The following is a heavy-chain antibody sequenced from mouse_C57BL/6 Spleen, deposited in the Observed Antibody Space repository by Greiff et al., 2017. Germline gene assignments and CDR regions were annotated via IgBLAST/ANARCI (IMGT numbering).Heavy chain of an antibody. CDR1: GYTFTSYW. CDR3: ASGYYYDPYAMGY. V-gene: IGHV1-7*01. CDR2: INPSSGYT. J-gene: IGHJ4*01. Sequence: QVQLQQSGAELAKPGASVKLSCKASGYTFTSYWMHWVKQRPGQGLEWIGYINPSSGYTKYNQKFKDKATLTADKSSSTAYMQLRSLTYEDSAVYYCASGYYYDPYAMGYWGQGTSVTVSS. D-gene: IGHD2-4*01.